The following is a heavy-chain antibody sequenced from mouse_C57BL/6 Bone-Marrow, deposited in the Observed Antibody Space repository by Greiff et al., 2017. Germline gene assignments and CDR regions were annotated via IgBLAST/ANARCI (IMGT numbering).Heavy chain of an antibody. Sequence: VQLVESGAELARPGASVKLSCKASGYTFTSYGISWVKQRTGQGLEWIGEIYPRSGNTYYNEKFKGKATLTADKSSSTAYMELRSLTSEDAAVYFCARRGLLRPRDYWGQGTSVTVSS. V-gene: IGHV1-81*01. D-gene: IGHD1-2*01. J-gene: IGHJ4*01. CDR1: GYTFTSYG. CDR2: IYPRSGNT. CDR3: ARRGLLRPRDY.